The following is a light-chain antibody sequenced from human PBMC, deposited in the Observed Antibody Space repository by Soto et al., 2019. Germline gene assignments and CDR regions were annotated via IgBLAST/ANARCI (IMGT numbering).Light chain of an antibody. V-gene: IGLV1-40*01. CDR3: QSYDSSPSGYV. J-gene: IGLJ1*01. Sequence: QPVLTQPPSVSGAPGQRVTISCTGSSSNIGAGYDVHWYQQLPGTAHKLLIYGNSNRPSGVPDRFSGSKSGTSASLAITGLQAEDEADYYCQSYDSSPSGYVFGTGTEVTVL. CDR2: GNS. CDR1: SSNIGAGYD.